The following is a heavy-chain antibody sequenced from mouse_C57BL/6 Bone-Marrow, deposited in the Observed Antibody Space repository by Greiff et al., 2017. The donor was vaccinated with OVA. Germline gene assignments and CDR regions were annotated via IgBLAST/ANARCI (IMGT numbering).Heavy chain of an antibody. V-gene: IGHV1-55*01. CDR1: GYTFTSYW. CDR3: ARSTTVVAPYAMDY. Sequence: QVHVKQPGAELVKPGASVKMSCKASGYTFTSYWITWVKQRPGQGLEWIGDIYPGSGSTNYNEKFKSKATLTVDTSSSTAYMQLSSLTSEDSAVYYCARSTTVVAPYAMDYWGQGTSVIVSS. J-gene: IGHJ4*01. D-gene: IGHD1-1*01. CDR2: IYPGSGST.